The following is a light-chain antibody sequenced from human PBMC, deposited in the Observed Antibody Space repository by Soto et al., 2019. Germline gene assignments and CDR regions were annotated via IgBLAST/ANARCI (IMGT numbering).Light chain of an antibody. CDR1: SSDVEIYNF. V-gene: IGLV2-23*02. Sequence: QSALTQPASVSGSPGQSITISCTGTSSDVEIYNFVSWYQQHPGRAPKFVIYEVSKRPSGISNRFSGSKSGNTASLTISGLQPEDEADYYCCSYASNGAHVFGTGTKVTVL. CDR2: EVS. J-gene: IGLJ1*01. CDR3: CSYASNGAHV.